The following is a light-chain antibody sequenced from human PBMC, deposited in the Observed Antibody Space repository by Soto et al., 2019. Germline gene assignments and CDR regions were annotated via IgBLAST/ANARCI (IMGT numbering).Light chain of an antibody. V-gene: IGKV4-1*01. J-gene: IGKJ3*01. CDR2: WAS. CDR1: QSVLYSSNNKNY. CDR3: QQYYNTPFT. Sequence: DIVMTQSPDSLAVSLGERATINCKSSQSVLYSSNNKNYLAWYQQNPGQPPKLLIYWASTRESGVPDRFSGSGSGTDFTPTINSLQAEDVAVYYCQQYYNTPFTFGPGTKVYIK.